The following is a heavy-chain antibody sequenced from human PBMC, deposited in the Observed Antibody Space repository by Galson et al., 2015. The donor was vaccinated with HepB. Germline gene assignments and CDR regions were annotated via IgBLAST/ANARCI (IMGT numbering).Heavy chain of an antibody. J-gene: IGHJ6*02. CDR3: ARGLNRNGGYCSGGSCQTYYYYGMDV. CDR1: GFTFSSYA. D-gene: IGHD2-15*01. V-gene: IGHV3-30-3*01. Sequence: SLRLSCAASGFTFSSYAMHWVRQAPGKGLEWVAVISYDGSNKYYADSVKGRFTISRDNSKNTLYLQMNSLRAEDTAVYYCARGLNRNGGYCSGGSCQTYYYYGMDVWGQGTTVTVSS. CDR2: ISYDGSNK.